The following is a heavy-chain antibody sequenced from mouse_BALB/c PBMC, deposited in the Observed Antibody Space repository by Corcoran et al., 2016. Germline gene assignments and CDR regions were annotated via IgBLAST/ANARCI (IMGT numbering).Heavy chain of an antibody. D-gene: IGHD1-1*01. CDR2: ISCYNGAT. CDR3: ARGVDYYVYYAMDY. V-gene: IGHV1S34*01. CDR1: GYSFTGYY. J-gene: IGHJ4*01. Sequence: LVKTGASVKISCKASGYSFTGYYIHWGKQSHGRSLEWIGYISCYNGATSYNQKFKGTATFSVETSSSTAYMQVNSLTSEDSAVYYCARGVDYYVYYAMDYWCQGTSVTVSS.